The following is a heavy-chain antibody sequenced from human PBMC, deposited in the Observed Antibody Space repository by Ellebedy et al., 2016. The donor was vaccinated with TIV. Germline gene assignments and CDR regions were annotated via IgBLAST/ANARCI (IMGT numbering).Heavy chain of an antibody. CDR2: IKQDGSVK. D-gene: IGHD2-21*01. J-gene: IGHJ4*02. Sequence: GGSLRLXXAAPGFTFSSYWMHWVRQAPGKGLEWVANIKQDGSVKKYVDSVKGRFTISRDNGKNSLYLQMNSLRGEDTAVYYCAREVGGGGAYWGQGTLVTVSS. CDR3: AREVGGGGAY. V-gene: IGHV3-7*01. CDR1: GFTFSSYW.